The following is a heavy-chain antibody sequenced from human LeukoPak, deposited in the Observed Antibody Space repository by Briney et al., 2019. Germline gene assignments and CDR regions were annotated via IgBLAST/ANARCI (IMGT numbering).Heavy chain of an antibody. J-gene: IGHJ4*02. Sequence: ASENVSCKASGYTFSSHGISWVRQAPGQVLEGMGIINPSGGSTSYAQKFQGRVTMTRDTSTSTVYMELSSLRSEDTAVYYCARDEYCSGGSCYSYFDYWGQGTLVTVSS. CDR1: GYTFSSHG. V-gene: IGHV1-46*01. CDR3: ARDEYCSGGSCYSYFDY. D-gene: IGHD2-15*01. CDR2: INPSGGST.